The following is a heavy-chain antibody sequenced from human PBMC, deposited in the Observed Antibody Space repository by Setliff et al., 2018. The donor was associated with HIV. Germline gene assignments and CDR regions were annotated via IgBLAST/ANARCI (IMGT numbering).Heavy chain of an antibody. CDR3: ARHSPSDY. CDR2: IYNSAST. V-gene: IGHV4-59*08. Sequence: SETLSLTCTVSGDPISTDYWTWIRQPPGKGLEWIGYIYNSASTSYNPSLKSRVTISVDTSKNQFSLKLSSVTAADTAVYYCARHSPSDYWGQGTLVTV. J-gene: IGHJ4*02. CDR1: GDPISTDY.